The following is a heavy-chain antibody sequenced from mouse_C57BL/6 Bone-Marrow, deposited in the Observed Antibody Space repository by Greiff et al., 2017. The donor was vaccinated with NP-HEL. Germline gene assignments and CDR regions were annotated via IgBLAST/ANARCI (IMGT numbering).Heavy chain of an antibody. Sequence: DVMLVESGGDLVKPGGSLKLSCAASGFTFSSYGMSWVRQTPDKRLEWVATISSGGSYTYYPDSVKGRFTISRDNAKNTLYLQMSSLKSEDTAMYYCARRWYPDYWGQGTTLTVSS. CDR1: GFTFSSYG. J-gene: IGHJ2*01. D-gene: IGHD1-1*02. V-gene: IGHV5-6*02. CDR3: ARRWYPDY. CDR2: ISSGGSYT.